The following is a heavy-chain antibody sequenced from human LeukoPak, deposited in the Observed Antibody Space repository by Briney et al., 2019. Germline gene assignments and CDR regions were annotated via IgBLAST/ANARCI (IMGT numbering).Heavy chain of an antibody. CDR1: GFTFSSYS. D-gene: IGHD2-2*01. CDR3: ARHSSLYYYYYMDV. CDR2: ISSSSSYI. J-gene: IGHJ6*03. V-gene: IGHV3-21*01. Sequence: GGSLRLSCAASGFTFSSYSMNWVRQAPGKGLEWVSSISSSSSYIYYADSVKGRFTISRDNAKNSLYLQMNSLRAEDTAVYYCARHSSLYYYYYMDVWGKGTTVTVSS.